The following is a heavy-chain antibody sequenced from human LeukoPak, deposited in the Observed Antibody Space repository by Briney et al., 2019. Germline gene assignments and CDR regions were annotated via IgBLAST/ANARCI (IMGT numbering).Heavy chain of an antibody. Sequence: SETLSLTCTVSGGSISSTYFWAWIRQPPGKGLEWIATTHYSGTTYYKPSLTSRVTISVDTSANQFSLELTSVTAADTAVYFCARLGYCSGGSCQHDFWGQGTLVTVSS. J-gene: IGHJ4*02. V-gene: IGHV4-39*01. CDR3: ARLGYCSGGSCQHDF. CDR2: THYSGTT. D-gene: IGHD2-15*01. CDR1: GGSISSTYF.